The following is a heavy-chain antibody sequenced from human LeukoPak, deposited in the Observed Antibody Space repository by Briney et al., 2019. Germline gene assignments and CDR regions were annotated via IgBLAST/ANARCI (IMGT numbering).Heavy chain of an antibody. Sequence: GSLRLSCAASGFTFSSYAMSWVRQAPGKGLEWVSAISGSGGSTYYADSVKGRFTISRDNSKNTLYLQMNSLRAEDTAVYYCAKDLRSSSSYNWFDPWGQGTLVTVSS. D-gene: IGHD6-6*01. V-gene: IGHV3-23*01. CDR3: AKDLRSSSSYNWFDP. CDR1: GFTFSSYA. J-gene: IGHJ5*02. CDR2: ISGSGGST.